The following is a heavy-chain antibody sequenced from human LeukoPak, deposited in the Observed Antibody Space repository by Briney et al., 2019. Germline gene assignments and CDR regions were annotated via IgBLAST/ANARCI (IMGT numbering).Heavy chain of an antibody. D-gene: IGHD1-14*01. J-gene: IGHJ4*02. V-gene: IGHV4-30-2*03. CDR1: GGSISSGDYY. CDR3: ARHFDHPTAYFDS. Sequence: KPLQSLSLTCTVTGGSISSGDYYWSWLRHPPGKGLEWMARIYSGGMTFYSPSLKSRLTISADTSRNHFSLRLSSVTAADTALYFCARHFDHPTAYFDSWGQGSLVTVSS. CDR2: IYSGGMT.